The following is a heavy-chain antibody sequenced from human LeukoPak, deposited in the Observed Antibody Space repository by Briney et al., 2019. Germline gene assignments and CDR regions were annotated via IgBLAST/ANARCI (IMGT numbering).Heavy chain of an antibody. CDR2: IIPILGIA. J-gene: IGHJ5*02. CDR1: GGTFSSYT. V-gene: IGHV1-69*10. CDR3: ARDFGGRIAAPLGRHWFDP. Sequence: ASVKVSCKASGGTFSSYTISWVRQAPGQGLEWMGGIIPILGIANYAQKLQRRVTITADKSTSTVYMELSSLRSEDTAVYYCARDFGGRIAAPLGRHWFDPWGQGTLVTVSS. D-gene: IGHD6-6*01.